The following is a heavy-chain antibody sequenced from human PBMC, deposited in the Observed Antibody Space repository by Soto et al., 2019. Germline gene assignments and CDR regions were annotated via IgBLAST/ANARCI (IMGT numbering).Heavy chain of an antibody. Sequence: SETLSLTCTVSGGSISSSSYYWGWIRQPPGKGLEWIGSIYYSGSTYYNPSLKSRVTISVDTSKNQFSLKLSSVTAADTAVYYCARPGGRSSGPEGYYYGMDVWGQGTTVTVYS. J-gene: IGHJ6*02. CDR2: IYYSGST. D-gene: IGHD6-6*01. CDR3: ARPGGRSSGPEGYYYGMDV. CDR1: GGSISSSSYY. V-gene: IGHV4-39*01.